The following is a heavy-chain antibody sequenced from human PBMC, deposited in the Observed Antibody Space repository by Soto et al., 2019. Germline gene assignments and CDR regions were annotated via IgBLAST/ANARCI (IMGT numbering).Heavy chain of an antibody. V-gene: IGHV1-18*01. D-gene: IGHD1-1*01. CDR2: IGADNGDT. Sequence: QVQLVQSGAEVKKPGASVKVSCKASGYTFSNYGFSWVRQAPGQGLEWMGWIGADNGDTNYAQNFQGRVTMTTDTSTTTSYMELRSLTSDDTAVYFCARDWKGAEGFDPWGQGTLVTVSS. CDR1: GYTFSNYG. CDR3: ARDWKGAEGFDP. J-gene: IGHJ5*02.